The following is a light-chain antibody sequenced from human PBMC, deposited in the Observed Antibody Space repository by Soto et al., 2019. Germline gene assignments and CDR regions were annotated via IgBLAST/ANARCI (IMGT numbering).Light chain of an antibody. CDR2: GAS. CDR1: QSVSSNY. J-gene: IGKJ2*01. V-gene: IGKV3-20*01. CDR3: QHYGGSPLYT. Sequence: EIVLTQSPGTLSLSPGEGATLSCRASQSVSSNYLAWYQQKPGQAPRLLIYGASSRTTGIPDRFSGSGSGTDFTLPISRLEPEDFAVYYCQHYGGSPLYTFGQGTKLEIK.